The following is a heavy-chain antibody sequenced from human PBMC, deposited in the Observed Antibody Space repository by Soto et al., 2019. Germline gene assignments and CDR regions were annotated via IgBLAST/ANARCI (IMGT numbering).Heavy chain of an antibody. J-gene: IGHJ3*02. CDR2: MWYDGSNK. CDR1: GFTFSSYG. D-gene: IGHD6-19*01. V-gene: IGHV3-33*01. CDR3: ARDEVRGWSPGGAFDI. Sequence: QVQLVESGGGVVQPGRSLRLSCAASGFTFSSYGMHWVRQAPGKGLEWVAVMWYDGSNKYYADSVKGRFTISRDNSKNTLYLQMSSLRAEDTAVYYCARDEVRGWSPGGAFDIWGQGTMVTVSS.